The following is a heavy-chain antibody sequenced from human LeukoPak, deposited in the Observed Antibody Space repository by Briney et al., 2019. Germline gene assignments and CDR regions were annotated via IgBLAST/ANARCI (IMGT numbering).Heavy chain of an antibody. V-gene: IGHV1-2*02. CDR1: GFIFSSYG. CDR2: INPNSGGT. J-gene: IGHJ6*03. CDR3: ARVSFPTKLGSGELWASSSRLYYYYYMDV. D-gene: IGHD3-10*01. Sequence: GGSLRLSCAASGFIFSSYGMHWVRQAPGKGLEWMGWINPNSGGTNYAQKFQGRVTMTRDTSISTAYMELSRLRSDDTAVYYCARVSFPTKLGSGELWASSSRLYYYYYMDVWGKGTTVTVSS.